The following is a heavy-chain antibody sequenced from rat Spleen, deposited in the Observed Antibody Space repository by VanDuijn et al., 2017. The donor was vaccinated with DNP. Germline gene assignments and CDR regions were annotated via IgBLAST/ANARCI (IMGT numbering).Heavy chain of an antibody. CDR1: GFSFSDYG. Sequence: EVQLVESGGGLVQPGRSMKLSCAASGFSFSDYGMAWVLQAPTKGLEWVASITYDGGSTYYRDSVKGRFTISRDNAKNTQYLQMDSLRSEDTATYYCATHTFTPGITTPFAYWGQGTLVTVSS. D-gene: IGHD1-4*01. CDR3: ATHTFTPGITTPFAY. CDR2: ITYDGGST. J-gene: IGHJ3*01. V-gene: IGHV5S13*01.